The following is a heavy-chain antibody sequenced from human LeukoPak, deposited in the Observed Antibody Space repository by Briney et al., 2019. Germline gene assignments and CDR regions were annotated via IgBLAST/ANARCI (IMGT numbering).Heavy chain of an antibody. CDR3: VREARGYHYTYFDY. J-gene: IGHJ4*02. CDR1: GFTLGSHD. CDR2: IASGFQT. Sequence: HPGGSLRLSCTASGFTLGSHDMHWVRQTTGEGLEWVAAIASGFQTFYAGSVKGRFTVSREDAKNSLYLQMNSLRAGDTAVYYCVREARGYHYTYFDYWGQGSLVTVSS. D-gene: IGHD5-18*01. V-gene: IGHV3-13*01.